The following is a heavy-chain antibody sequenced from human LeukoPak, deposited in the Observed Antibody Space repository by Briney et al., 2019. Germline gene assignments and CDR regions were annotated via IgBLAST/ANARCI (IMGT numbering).Heavy chain of an antibody. V-gene: IGHV4-59*01. CDR3: ARGRYYYDSSGYYADAFDI. CDR2: IYYSGST. J-gene: IGHJ3*02. D-gene: IGHD3-22*01. Sequence: SETLSLTCTVSGGSISSYYWSWIRQPPGKGLEWIGYIYYSGSTNYNPSLKSRVTISVDTSKNQFSLKPSSVTAADTAVYYCARGRYYYDSSGYYADAFDIWGQGTMVTVSS. CDR1: GGSISSYY.